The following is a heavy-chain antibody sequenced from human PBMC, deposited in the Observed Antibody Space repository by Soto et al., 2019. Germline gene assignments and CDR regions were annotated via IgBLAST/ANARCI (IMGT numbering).Heavy chain of an antibody. Sequence: ASVKVSCKTSGYNFVSHCIHWVRQAPGQGFEWLGIINPSGGSATYTQKFQGRVTMTTDTSTNSVFMEMNSLQTDDTAIYYCARDRWGPPGYWGQGTLVTVSS. J-gene: IGHJ4*02. D-gene: IGHD7-27*01. CDR2: INPSGGSA. V-gene: IGHV1-46*01. CDR3: ARDRWGPPGY. CDR1: GYNFVSHC.